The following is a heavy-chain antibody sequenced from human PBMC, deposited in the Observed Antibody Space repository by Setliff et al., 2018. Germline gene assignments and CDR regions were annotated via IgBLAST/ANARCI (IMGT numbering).Heavy chain of an antibody. Sequence: SETLSLTCTVSGGSISSSSYYWGWIRQPPGKGLEWIGSIYYRGSTYYNPSLKSRVTISVDTSKNQFSLKLSSVTAADTAVFYCARVLNWFDPWGQGTLVTVSS. J-gene: IGHJ5*02. V-gene: IGHV4-39*07. D-gene: IGHD1-26*01. CDR3: ARVLNWFDP. CDR1: GGSISSSSYY. CDR2: IYYRGST.